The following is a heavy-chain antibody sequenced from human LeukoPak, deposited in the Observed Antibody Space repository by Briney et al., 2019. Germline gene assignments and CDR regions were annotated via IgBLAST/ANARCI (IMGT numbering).Heavy chain of an antibody. CDR1: GFTFSSYA. D-gene: IGHD3-22*01. Sequence: GGSLRLSCAASGFTFSSYAMSWVRQAPGKGLEWVSAISGSGGSTYYADSVKGRFTISRDNSKNTLYLQMNSLRAEDTAVYYCAIHTAGSSGPPDYWGQGTLVTVSS. V-gene: IGHV3-23*01. J-gene: IGHJ4*02. CDR3: AIHTAGSSGPPDY. CDR2: ISGSGGST.